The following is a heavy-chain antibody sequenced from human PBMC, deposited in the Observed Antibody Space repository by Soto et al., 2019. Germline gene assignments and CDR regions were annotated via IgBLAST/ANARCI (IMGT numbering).Heavy chain of an antibody. CDR2: IWYDGSNK. CDR3: ARGERQLPGSWDY. V-gene: IGHV3-33*01. CDR1: GFTFSSYG. Sequence: PGGSLRLSCAASGFTFSSYGMHWVRQAPGKGLEWVAVIWYDGSNKYYADSVKGRFTISRDNSKNTLYLQMNSLRAEDTAVYYCARGERQLPGSWDYWGQGTXVTVSS. D-gene: IGHD6-6*01. J-gene: IGHJ4*02.